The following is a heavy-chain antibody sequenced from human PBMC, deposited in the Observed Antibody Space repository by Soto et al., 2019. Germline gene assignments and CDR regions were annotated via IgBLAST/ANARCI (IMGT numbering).Heavy chain of an antibody. CDR2: ISAYNGNT. CDR1: GYTFTSYG. D-gene: IGHD2-15*01. J-gene: IGHJ6*03. V-gene: IGHV1-18*01. CDR3: ARDPVDIVVVVAADYYYYMDV. Sequence: QVQLVQSGAEVKKPGASVKVSCKASGYTFTSYGISWVRQAPGQGLEWMGWISAYNGNTNYAQKLQGRVTMTTDTSTSTAYMELRSQRSDDTAVYYCARDPVDIVVVVAADYYYYMDVWGKGTTVTVSS.